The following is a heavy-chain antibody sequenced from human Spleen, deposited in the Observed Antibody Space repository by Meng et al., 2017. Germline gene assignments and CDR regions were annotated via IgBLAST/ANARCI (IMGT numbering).Heavy chain of an antibody. V-gene: IGHV2-5*02. CDR1: GFSLSTSGEA. CDR3: SHSKSRGSYSFDY. Sequence: SGPTLVKPTQTLTLTCTFSGFSLSTSGEAVGWIRQPPGKALEWLAVIYCDDDKRYSNSLNNRLSITTATSKNLVLLTMNNMAPVDTATDFCSHSKSRGSYSFDYWGQGTLVTVSS. D-gene: IGHD1-1*01. J-gene: IGHJ4*01. CDR2: IYCDDDK.